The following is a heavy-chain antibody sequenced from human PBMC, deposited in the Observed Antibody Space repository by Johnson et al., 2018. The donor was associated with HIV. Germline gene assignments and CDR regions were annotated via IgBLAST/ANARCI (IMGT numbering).Heavy chain of an antibody. D-gene: IGHD5-12*01. J-gene: IGHJ3*02. Sequence: VQLVESGGGLVKPGKSLRLSCEASGFNFNHAWMSWVRQAPGKGLEWVGRIISESDGGTTDYAAPVRGRFTISRDDSKNTLYLQMNSLRAEDTAVYYCARDPSPSSYRAFDIWGQGTMVTVSS. CDR2: IISESDGGTT. V-gene: IGHV3-15*01. CDR3: ARDPSPSSYRAFDI. CDR1: GFNFNHAW.